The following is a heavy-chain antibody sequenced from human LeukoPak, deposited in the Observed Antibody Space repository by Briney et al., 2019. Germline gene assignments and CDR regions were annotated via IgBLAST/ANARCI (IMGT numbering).Heavy chain of an antibody. CDR1: GYTFTSYG. Sequence: GASVKVSCKASGYTFTSYGISWVRQAPGQGLEWMGWISAYNGNTNYAQKLQGRVTMTTDTSTSTAYMELRSLRSDDTAVYYCARVDTALQDYYMDVWGKGTTATVSS. CDR3: ARVDTALQDYYMDV. D-gene: IGHD5-18*01. V-gene: IGHV1-18*01. CDR2: ISAYNGNT. J-gene: IGHJ6*03.